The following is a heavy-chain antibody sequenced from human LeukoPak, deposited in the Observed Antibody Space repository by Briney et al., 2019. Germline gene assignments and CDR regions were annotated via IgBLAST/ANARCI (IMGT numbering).Heavy chain of an antibody. CDR2: IYYSGST. CDR1: GGSISSSSYY. Sequence: PSETLSLTCTVSGGSISSSSYYWGWIRQPPGKGLEWIGSIYYSGSTYYNPSLKRRVTISVDTSKNQFSLKLSSVTAADTAVYYCARQEWLVLGGAFDIWGQGTMVTVSS. J-gene: IGHJ3*02. V-gene: IGHV4-39*01. D-gene: IGHD6-19*01. CDR3: ARQEWLVLGGAFDI.